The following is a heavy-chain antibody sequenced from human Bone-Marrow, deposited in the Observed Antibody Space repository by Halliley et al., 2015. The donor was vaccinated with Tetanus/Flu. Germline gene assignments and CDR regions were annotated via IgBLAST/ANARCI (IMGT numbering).Heavy chain of an antibody. CDR1: GYRFTNHW. D-gene: IGHD2-2*01. CDR3: ASRGRCQSFDF. Sequence: MQLVQSGVEVRKPGESLNISCQGFGYRFTNHWIGWVRQMPGKGLGWMGIIFPDDSYTRYSPSFQGQVTMSADKSISTAYLQWSNLKASDTALYYCASRGRCQSFDFWGQGTMVIVSS. CDR2: IFPDDSYT. J-gene: IGHJ3*01. V-gene: IGHV5-51*01.